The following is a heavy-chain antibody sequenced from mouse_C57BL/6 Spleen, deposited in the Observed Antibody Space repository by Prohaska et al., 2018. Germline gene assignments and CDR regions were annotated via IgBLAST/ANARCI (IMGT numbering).Heavy chain of an antibody. CDR2: IDPSDSET. Sequence: GSSVKLSCKASGYTFTSYWMHWVKQRPIQGLEWIGNIDPSDSETHYNQKFKDKATLTVDKSSSTAYMQLSSLTSEDSAVYYCAREDMVTTGWAYWGQGTLVTVSA. CDR3: AREDMVTTGWAY. D-gene: IGHD2-2*01. J-gene: IGHJ3*01. V-gene: IGHV1-52*01. CDR1: GYTFTSYW.